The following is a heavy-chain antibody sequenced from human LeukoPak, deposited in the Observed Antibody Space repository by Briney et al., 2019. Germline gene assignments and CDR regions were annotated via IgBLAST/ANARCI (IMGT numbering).Heavy chain of an antibody. CDR3: ARDSGSYTLGGY. D-gene: IGHD1-26*01. Sequence: ASVKVSCKVSGYTLTELSMHWVRQAPGKGLEWMGGFDPEDGETIYAQKFQGRVTMTENTSTDTAYMELSSLRSEDTAVYYCARDSGSYTLGGYWGQGTLVTVSS. CDR1: GYTLTELS. CDR2: FDPEDGET. J-gene: IGHJ4*02. V-gene: IGHV1-24*01.